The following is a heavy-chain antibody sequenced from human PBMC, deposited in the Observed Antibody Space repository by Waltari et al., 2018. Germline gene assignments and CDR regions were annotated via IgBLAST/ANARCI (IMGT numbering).Heavy chain of an antibody. D-gene: IGHD1-26*01. CDR1: GFTFSDHY. V-gene: IGHV3-72*01. Sequence: EVHLVESGGGLVQPGGSLRLSCAASGFTFSDHYMDWVRQAPGKGRGWVGRTKNKRNVYTTEYAASVRGRFTISRDESENSVYLQMNSLKTEDTAVYFCGRWTSGSPDVWGQGTLVTVSS. J-gene: IGHJ4*02. CDR2: TKNKRNVYTT. CDR3: GRWTSGSPDV.